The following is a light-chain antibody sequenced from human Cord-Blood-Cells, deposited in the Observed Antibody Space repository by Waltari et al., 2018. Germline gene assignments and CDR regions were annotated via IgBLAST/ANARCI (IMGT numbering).Light chain of an antibody. J-gene: IGLJ3*02. V-gene: IGLV2-23*01. CDR2: EGS. Sequence: QSALTQPASVSGSPGQSITISCTGTSSDVGSYNLVSWYQQYPGKAPKLMIYEGSKRPSGVSNRLSGSKSGNTASLTVSGLQAEDEADYYCCSYAGSSTDWVFGGGTKLTVL. CDR1: SSDVGSYNL. CDR3: CSYAGSSTDWV.